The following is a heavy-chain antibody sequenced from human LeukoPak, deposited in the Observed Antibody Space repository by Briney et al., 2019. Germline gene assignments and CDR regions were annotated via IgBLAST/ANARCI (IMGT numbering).Heavy chain of an antibody. CDR3: AREGNTHYYDSSGYYP. CDR1: GFTFSDYY. CDR2: INHSGGT. D-gene: IGHD3-22*01. J-gene: IGHJ5*02. Sequence: GSLRLSCAASGFTFSDYYMSWIRQPPGKGLEWIGEINHSGGTNYNPSLKSRVTISADSSKNQFSLKLSSVTAADTAVYYCAREGNTHYYDSSGYYPWGQGTLVTVSS. V-gene: IGHV4-34*01.